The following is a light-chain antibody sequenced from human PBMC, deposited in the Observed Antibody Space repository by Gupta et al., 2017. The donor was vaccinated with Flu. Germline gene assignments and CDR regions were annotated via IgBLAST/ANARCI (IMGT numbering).Light chain of an antibody. CDR2: QDA. J-gene: IGLJ3*02. Sequence: SYGMTQPASVSVSPGQTATFTGAGDNLGDKYVSWYQQKSGQSPVMVIYQDAKRPSGSPERFSGSNSGNTATLTISGTQAVEEADYYCQAWDSSAGVFGGGAKLTVL. CDR1: NLGDKY. V-gene: IGLV3-1*01. CDR3: QAWDSSAGV.